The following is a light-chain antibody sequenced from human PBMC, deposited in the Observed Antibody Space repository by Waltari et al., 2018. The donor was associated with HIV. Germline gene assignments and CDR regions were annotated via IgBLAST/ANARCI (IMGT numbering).Light chain of an antibody. CDR3: SSHTSSSPWV. V-gene: IGLV2-14*03. CDR2: DVI. CDR1: SSDVGAYIY. Sequence: QSALTQPASVSGSPGQSITISCTGTSSDVGAYIYVSWYQQHPGKAPKLMIYDVINRPSGVSNRCSGSKSGNTASLTISGLQAEDEADYYCSSHTSSSPWVFGGGTMVTVL. J-gene: IGLJ3*02.